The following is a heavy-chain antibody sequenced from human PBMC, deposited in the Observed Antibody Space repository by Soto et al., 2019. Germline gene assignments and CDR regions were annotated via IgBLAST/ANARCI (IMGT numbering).Heavy chain of an antibody. J-gene: IGHJ3*02. Sequence: GGSLRLSCAASGFTFSSYSMNWVRQAPGKGLEWVSYISSSSSTIYYADSVKGRFTISRDNAKNSRYLQMNSLRAEDTAVYYCARSVWDIVVVVAAGGAFDIWGQGTMVTVSS. V-gene: IGHV3-48*01. CDR2: ISSSSSTI. CDR3: ARSVWDIVVVVAAGGAFDI. CDR1: GFTFSSYS. D-gene: IGHD2-15*01.